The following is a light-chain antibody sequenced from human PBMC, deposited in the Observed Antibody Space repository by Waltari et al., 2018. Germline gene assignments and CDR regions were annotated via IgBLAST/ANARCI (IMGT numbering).Light chain of an antibody. J-gene: IGLJ3*02. CDR1: SSNIGDNV. V-gene: IGLV1-44*01. CDR2: RSD. Sequence: QSVLTQPPSASGTPGQRVTISCSGSSSNIGDNVVNWYQHLPGKAPTLLIYRSDQRHSGVPDRFSGSKSGTIASLAISGLQSADEGDYYCAAWDDSLHGHWVFGGGTKVTVL. CDR3: AAWDDSLHGHWV.